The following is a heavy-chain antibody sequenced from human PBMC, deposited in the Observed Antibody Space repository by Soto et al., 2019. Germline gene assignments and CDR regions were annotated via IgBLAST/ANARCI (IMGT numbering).Heavy chain of an antibody. D-gene: IGHD3-22*01. CDR1: GFTFSSYG. V-gene: IGHV3-30*18. Sequence: QVQLVESGGGVVQPGRSLRLSCAASGFTFSSYGMHWVRQAPGKGLEWVAVISYDGSNKYYADSVKGRFTISRDNSKNTLYLQMNSLRAEDTAVYYCAKDAYYYDSSGQYYFDYWGQGTLVTVSS. J-gene: IGHJ4*02. CDR2: ISYDGSNK. CDR3: AKDAYYYDSSGQYYFDY.